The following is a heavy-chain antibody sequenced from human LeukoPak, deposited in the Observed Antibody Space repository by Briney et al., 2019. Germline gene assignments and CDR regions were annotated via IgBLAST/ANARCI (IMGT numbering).Heavy chain of an antibody. Sequence: PGGSLRLSCAASGFTVSSNYMSWVRQAPGKGLEWVSSISSSSSYIYYADSVKGRFTISRDNAKNSLYLQMNSLRAEDTAVYYCARDWVIAVAGRTLDYWGQGTLVTVSS. J-gene: IGHJ4*02. CDR2: ISSSSSYI. D-gene: IGHD6-19*01. CDR1: GFTVSSNY. CDR3: ARDWVIAVAGRTLDY. V-gene: IGHV3-21*01.